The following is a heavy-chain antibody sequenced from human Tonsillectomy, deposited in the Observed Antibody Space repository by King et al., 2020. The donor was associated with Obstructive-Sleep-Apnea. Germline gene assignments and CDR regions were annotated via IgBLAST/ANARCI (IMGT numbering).Heavy chain of an antibody. CDR2: ISYDGSNK. V-gene: IGHV3-30*03. Sequence: VQLVESGGGVVQPGRSLRLSCAASGFTFSSYGMHWVRQAPGKGLEWVAVISYDGSNKYYADSVKGRFTISRDNSKNTLYLQMNSLRAEDTAVYYCAPKYNWNHCWDYGGQGTLAT. CDR1: GFTFSSYG. J-gene: IGHJ4*02. CDR3: APKYNWNHCWDY. D-gene: IGHD1-14*01.